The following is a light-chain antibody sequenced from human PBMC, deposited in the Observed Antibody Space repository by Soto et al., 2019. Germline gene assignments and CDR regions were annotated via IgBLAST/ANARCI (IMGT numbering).Light chain of an antibody. V-gene: IGLV2-11*01. Sequence: QSALTQPRSVSGSPGQSVTISCTGTSSDVGGYNYVSWYQQHPGKAPKLLIFGNINRPSGVPDRFSGSKSGTSASLAITGLQAEDEGDYYCQSYDSTLSARYVFGTGTKLTVL. J-gene: IGLJ1*01. CDR1: SSDVGGYNY. CDR3: QSYDSTLSARYV. CDR2: GNI.